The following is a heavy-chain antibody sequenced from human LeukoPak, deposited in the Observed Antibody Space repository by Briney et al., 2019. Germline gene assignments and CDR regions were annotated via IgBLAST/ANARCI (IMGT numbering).Heavy chain of an antibody. J-gene: IGHJ4*02. CDR3: ARMSYGPDY. CDR1: GGSISSGSYY. Sequence: SQTLSLTCTDSGGSISSGSYYWSWIRPPTGKGLEWIGRIYTSGSTNYNPSLKSRVTISVDTSKNQFSLKLSSATAADTAVYYCARMSYGPDYWGQGTLVTVSS. V-gene: IGHV4-61*02. D-gene: IGHD5-18*01. CDR2: IYTSGST.